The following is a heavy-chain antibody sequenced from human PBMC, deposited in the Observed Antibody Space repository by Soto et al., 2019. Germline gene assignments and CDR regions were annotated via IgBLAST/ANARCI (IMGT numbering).Heavy chain of an antibody. D-gene: IGHD6-6*01. CDR1: GGSINGFY. J-gene: IGHJ4*02. V-gene: IGHV4-59*01. CDR2: IYYSGST. CDR3: ARVGGVAARTFDF. Sequence: SETLSLTCTVSGGSINGFYWSWIRQPPGKGLEWIGYIYYSGSTDYNPSLKGRVTISVDTSKNQFSLKLRSVTAADTAVYYCARVGGVAARTFDFWGQGTLVTVSS.